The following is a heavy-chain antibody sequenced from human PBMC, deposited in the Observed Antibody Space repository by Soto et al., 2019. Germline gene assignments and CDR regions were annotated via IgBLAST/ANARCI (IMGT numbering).Heavy chain of an antibody. CDR3: GPKRSGYYPFDY. CDR1: GFTFGDYA. CDR2: IRSKAYGGTT. V-gene: IGHV3-49*03. J-gene: IGHJ4*02. Sequence: GGSLRLSCTTSGFTFGDYAMSWFRQAPGKGLEWVGFIRSKAYGGTTEYAASVKGRFTISRDDSKSIAYLQMNSLKTEDTAVYYCGPKRSGYYPFDYWGQGTLVTVSS. D-gene: IGHD3-3*01.